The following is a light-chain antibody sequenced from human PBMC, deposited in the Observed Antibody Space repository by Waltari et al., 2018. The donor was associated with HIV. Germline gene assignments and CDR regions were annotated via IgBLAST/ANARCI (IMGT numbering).Light chain of an antibody. Sequence: SYVLTQPPSVAVAPGQTARITCGGNNIGSKSVHWYQQKPGQAPVLVVYDDRERPSGIPERFSGSNFGNTATLTISRVEAGDQADYYCHLWDRDTDHYVFGTGTKVTVL. CDR3: HLWDRDTDHYV. J-gene: IGLJ1*01. V-gene: IGLV3-21*02. CDR2: DDR. CDR1: NIGSKS.